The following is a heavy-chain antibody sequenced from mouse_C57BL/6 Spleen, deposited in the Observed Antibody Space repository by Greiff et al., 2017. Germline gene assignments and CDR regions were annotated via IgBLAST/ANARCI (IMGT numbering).Heavy chain of an antibody. Sequence: QVQLQQSGAELVKPGASVKMSCKASGYTFTSYWITWVKQRPGQGLEWIGDIYPGSGSTNYNEKFKSKATLTVDTSSSTAYMQLSSLTSEDSAVYDCARSRDGNYEFAYWGQGTLVTVSA. J-gene: IGHJ3*01. CDR1: GYTFTSYW. CDR2: IYPGSGST. CDR3: ARSRDGNYEFAY. V-gene: IGHV1-55*01. D-gene: IGHD2-1*01.